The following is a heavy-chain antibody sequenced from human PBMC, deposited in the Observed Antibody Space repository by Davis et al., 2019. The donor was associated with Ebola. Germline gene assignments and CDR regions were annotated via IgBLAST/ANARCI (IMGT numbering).Heavy chain of an antibody. D-gene: IGHD2-2*01. CDR1: GYSFTSYG. CDR3: ARDGAEALVVPAAPDY. V-gene: IGHV1-18*01. Sequence: ASVKVSCKASGYSFTSYGISWVRQAPGQGLEWMGWISGYNGDRVYAQRLQGRVTMTTDTSTSTAYMELSSLRSDDTAIYYCARDGAEALVVPAAPDYWGQGTLVTVSS. J-gene: IGHJ4*02. CDR2: ISGYNGDR.